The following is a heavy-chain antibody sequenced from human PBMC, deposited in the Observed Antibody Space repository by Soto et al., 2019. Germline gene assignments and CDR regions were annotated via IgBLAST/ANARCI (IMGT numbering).Heavy chain of an antibody. J-gene: IGHJ4*01. CDR2: ISYSGST. Sequence: QVQLQESGPGLVQPSQTLSLTCTVSGGSISSGGYYWSWIRQHPGTGLEWIGHISYSGSTYYNTSLTSRVTISADTSTNQSPLIVNSVTAADTAVYYCARAVLHWGQGTLVTVSS. V-gene: IGHV4-31*03. CDR3: ARAVLH. CDR1: GGSISSGGYY. D-gene: IGHD4-17*01.